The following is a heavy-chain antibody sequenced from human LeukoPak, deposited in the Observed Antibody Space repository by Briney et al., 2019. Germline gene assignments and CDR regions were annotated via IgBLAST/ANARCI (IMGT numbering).Heavy chain of an antibody. J-gene: IGHJ4*02. Sequence: GGSLRLSCAASGFTFSSYAMSWVRQAPGKGLEWVSAISGSGGSTYYADSVKGRFTISRDNSKNTLYLQMNSLRAEDTAVYYCAKGSRRTPPYYYDSSGSLFYVCWGQGTLVTVSS. CDR2: ISGSGGST. V-gene: IGHV3-23*01. D-gene: IGHD3-22*01. CDR3: AKGSRRTPPYYYDSSGSLFYVC. CDR1: GFTFSSYA.